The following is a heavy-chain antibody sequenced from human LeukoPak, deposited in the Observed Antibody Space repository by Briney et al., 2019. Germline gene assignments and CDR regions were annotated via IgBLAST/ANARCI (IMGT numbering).Heavy chain of an antibody. CDR1: GRSISSSGYF. CDR3: ARHRSVDRLSPFGS. V-gene: IGHV4-39*01. J-gene: IGHJ4*02. CDR2: FYYSGST. Sequence: SETLSLTCTVPGRSISSSGYFCRSLRQPPGKGLEWIGTFYYSGSTYYNPSLKSRVTISVDTSNNQFSLKLSSVTAADTAVYYCARHRSVDRLSPFGSWGQGTLVTVSS. D-gene: IGHD3-9*01.